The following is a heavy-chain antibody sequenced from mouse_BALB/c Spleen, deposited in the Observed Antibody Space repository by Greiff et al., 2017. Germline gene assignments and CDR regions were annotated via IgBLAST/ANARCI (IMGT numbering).Heavy chain of an antibody. CDR1: GFAFSSYD. CDR3: ARHRYYGRGGCDY. CDR2: ISSGGGST. Sequence: EVHLVESGGGLVKPGGSLKLSCAASGFAFSSYDMSWVRQTPEKRLEWVAYISSGGGSTYYPDTVKGRFTISRDNAKNTLYLQMSSLKSEGTAMYYCARHRYYGRGGCDYWGQGTTLTVSS. D-gene: IGHD1-1*01. J-gene: IGHJ2*01. V-gene: IGHV5-12-1*01.